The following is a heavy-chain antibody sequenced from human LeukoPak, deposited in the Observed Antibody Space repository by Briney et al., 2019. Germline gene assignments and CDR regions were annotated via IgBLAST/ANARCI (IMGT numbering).Heavy chain of an antibody. J-gene: IGHJ4*02. CDR2: ISWNSGSI. CDR1: GFTFDDYA. Sequence: GGSLRLSCAASGFTFDDYAMHWVRQAPGKGLEWVSGISWNSGSIGYADSVKGRFTISRDNAKNSLYLQMNSLRAEDTALYYCAKARGGGGFHYWGQGTLVTVSS. CDR3: AKARGGGGFHY. D-gene: IGHD3-16*01. V-gene: IGHV3-9*01.